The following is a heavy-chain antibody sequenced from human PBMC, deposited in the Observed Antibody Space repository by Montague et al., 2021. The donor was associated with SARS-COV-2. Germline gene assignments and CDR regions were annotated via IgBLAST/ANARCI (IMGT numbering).Heavy chain of an antibody. CDR3: ARDIAVAVLFDY. CDR1: GGSISSGSYY. D-gene: IGHD6-19*01. CDR2: LSISGST. Sequence: TLSLTCTVSGGSISSGSYYWSWIWPPAGKGLEWIGRLSISGSTNYNPSLKSRVTISVDTSKTQFSLKLSSVTAADTAVYYCARDIAVAVLFDYWGQGTLVTVSS. J-gene: IGHJ4*02. V-gene: IGHV4-61*02.